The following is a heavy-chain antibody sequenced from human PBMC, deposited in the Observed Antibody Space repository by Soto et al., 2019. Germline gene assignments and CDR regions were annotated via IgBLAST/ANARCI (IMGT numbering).Heavy chain of an antibody. V-gene: IGHV1-2*02. CDR1: GYPVTAYY. CDR2: INPATGAA. Sequence: QLHLVQSGAVVKKPGASVTVSCSASGYPVTAYYMHWVRQAPGRGLEWMGGINPATGAAKYTQTFQGRVTMTRYTSTSTVFMELSGLTSADPAVFYCARGGGVGVAGSAAFDMWGQGTVVTVSS. D-gene: IGHD3-3*01. J-gene: IGHJ3*02. CDR3: ARGGGVGVAGSAAFDM.